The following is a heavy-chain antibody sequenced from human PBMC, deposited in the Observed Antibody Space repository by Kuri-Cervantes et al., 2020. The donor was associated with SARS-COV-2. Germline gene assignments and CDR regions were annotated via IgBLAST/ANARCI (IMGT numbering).Heavy chain of an antibody. CDR2: ISAYNGNT. Sequence: ASVKVSCKASGYTFTSYGISWVRQDPGQGLEWMGWISAYNGNTNYAQKLQGRVTMTTDTSTSTAYMELRSLRSDDTAVYYCAREKLRYFDWSKPPTPEYYFDYWGQGTLVTVSS. J-gene: IGHJ4*02. CDR1: GYTFTSYG. CDR3: AREKLRYFDWSKPPTPEYYFDY. D-gene: IGHD3-9*01. V-gene: IGHV1-18*01.